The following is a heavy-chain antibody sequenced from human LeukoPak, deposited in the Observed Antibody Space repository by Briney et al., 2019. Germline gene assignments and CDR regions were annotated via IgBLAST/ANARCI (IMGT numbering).Heavy chain of an antibody. CDR1: GGSFSGYY. Sequence: SETLSLTCAVYGGSFSGYYWSWIRQPPGKGLEWIGEINHSGSTNYNPSLKSRVTISVDTSKNQFSLKLSSVTAADTAVYYCARVDTAMDNLGGMDVWGQGTTVTVSS. D-gene: IGHD5-18*01. CDR2: INHSGST. J-gene: IGHJ6*02. CDR3: ARVDTAMDNLGGMDV. V-gene: IGHV4-34*01.